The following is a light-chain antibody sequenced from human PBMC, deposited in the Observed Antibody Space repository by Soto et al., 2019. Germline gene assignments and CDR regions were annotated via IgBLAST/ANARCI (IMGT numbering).Light chain of an antibody. CDR2: EVS. V-gene: IGLV2-8*01. J-gene: IGLJ2*01. CDR3: SSYAGSNNFVV. Sequence: QSALTQPPSASGSPRQSVTISCTGTSSDVGAYNYVSWYQQHPGKAPKLIIYEVSKRPSGVPDRFSGSKSGNTASLTVSGLQAEDEADYYCSSYAGSNNFVVFGGGTKVTVL. CDR1: SSDVGAYNY.